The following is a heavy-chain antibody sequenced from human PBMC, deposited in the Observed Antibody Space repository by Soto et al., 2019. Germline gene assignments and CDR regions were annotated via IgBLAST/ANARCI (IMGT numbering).Heavy chain of an antibody. CDR3: ARHPGYAVPTVYATHYFNY. CDR1: GDSISSNNYY. J-gene: IGHJ4*02. V-gene: IGHV4-39*01. CDR2: IYYTGST. Sequence: QLQLQESGPGLVKPSETLSLTCTVSGDSISSNNYYCAWIRQPPGKGLEWIGSIYYTGSTYYNPSLQSRVAMSVDTSETRFSLRLSSVTAADTAVYYCARHPGYAVPTVYATHYFNYWGQGILVTVST. D-gene: IGHD2-8*01.